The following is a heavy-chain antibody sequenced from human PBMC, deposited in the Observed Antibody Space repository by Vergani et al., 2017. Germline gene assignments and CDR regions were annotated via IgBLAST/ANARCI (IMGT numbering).Heavy chain of an antibody. Sequence: QVQLQESGPGLVKSSETLSLTCSVSFDSIRNLYCNWIRQPPGKGLEWIGSIHYSENTNYNPSLKSRVTISVDTSKNQFSLKLSSVTAADTAVYYCTRVRSTTTVVTPGGNYYYYCMDVWGQGTTVTVSS. D-gene: IGHD4-23*01. CDR3: TRVRSTTTVVTPGGNYYYYCMDV. CDR2: IHYSENT. V-gene: IGHV4-59*11. CDR1: FDSIRNLY. J-gene: IGHJ6*02.